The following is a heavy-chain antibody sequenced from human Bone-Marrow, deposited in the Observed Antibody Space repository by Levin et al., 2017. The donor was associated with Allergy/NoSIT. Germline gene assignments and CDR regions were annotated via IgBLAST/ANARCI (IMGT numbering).Heavy chain of an antibody. J-gene: IGHJ4*02. D-gene: IGHD1-26*01. Sequence: GGSLRLSCTGSGFTFHDYAMSWFRQAPGKGLEWVGFIRSKAYGETTEYAASVKGSFTFSRDDSKSIAYLQMNSLKTEDTAVYYCSRDCYDSLNTVGGDYWGQGTPVTVSS. V-gene: IGHV3-49*03. CDR2: IRSKAYGETT. CDR3: SRDCYDSLNTVGGDY. CDR1: GFTFHDYA.